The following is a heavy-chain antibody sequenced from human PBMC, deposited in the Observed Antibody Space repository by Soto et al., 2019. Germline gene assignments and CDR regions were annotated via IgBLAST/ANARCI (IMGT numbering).Heavy chain of an antibody. D-gene: IGHD1-26*01. Sequence: PSETLSLTCTFSGGSISSGSHYCSWIGQHPGKGLEWIGYIYYNESPYYNPSLWGRVTISVDTSREHLSLSLRSVTAADTAVYYCARVPIGESGNYYFDYWGQGKLVTVSS. CDR3: ARVPIGESGNYYFDY. CDR1: GGSISSGSHY. J-gene: IGHJ4*02. CDR2: IYYNESP. V-gene: IGHV4-31*03.